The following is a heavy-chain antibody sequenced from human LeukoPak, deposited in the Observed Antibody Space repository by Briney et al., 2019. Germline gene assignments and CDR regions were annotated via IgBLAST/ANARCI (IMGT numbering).Heavy chain of an antibody. CDR2: IYSGGST. CDR1: GFTVSSNY. Sequence: GGSLRLSCAASGFTVSSNYMSWVRQAPGKGLEWVSVIYSGGSTYYADSVEGRFTISSDNSKNTLYLQMNSLRAEDTAVYYCARVAYYYDSSGYYDAFDIWGQGTMVTVSS. CDR3: ARVAYYYDSSGYYDAFDI. D-gene: IGHD3-22*01. J-gene: IGHJ3*02. V-gene: IGHV3-66*02.